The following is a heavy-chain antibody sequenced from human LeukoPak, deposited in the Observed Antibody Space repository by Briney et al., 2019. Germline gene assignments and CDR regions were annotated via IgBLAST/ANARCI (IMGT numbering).Heavy chain of an antibody. CDR2: IRYDGSNK. J-gene: IGHJ6*03. CDR3: AKETYSGSYYYHYYMDV. Sequence: GGSLRLSCAASGFTFSSYGMHWVRQAPGKGLEWVAFIRYDGSNKYYADSVKGRFTISRDNSKNTLYLQMNSLRAEDTAVYYCAKETYSGSYYYHYYMDVWGKGTTVTVSS. D-gene: IGHD1-26*01. CDR1: GFTFSSYG. V-gene: IGHV3-30*02.